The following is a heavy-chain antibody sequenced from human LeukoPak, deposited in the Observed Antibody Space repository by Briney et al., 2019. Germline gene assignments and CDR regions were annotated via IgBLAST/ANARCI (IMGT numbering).Heavy chain of an antibody. CDR3: ARPSTVTIA. J-gene: IGHJ5*02. D-gene: IGHD4-17*01. CDR1: GFTFSSYA. CDR2: ISGSGGST. V-gene: IGHV3-23*01. Sequence: AGGSLRLSCAASGFTFSSYAMSWVRQAPGKGLEWVSAISGSGGSTYYADSVKGRFTISRDNAKNSLYLQMNSLRAEDTAVYYCARPSTVTIAWGQGTLVTVSS.